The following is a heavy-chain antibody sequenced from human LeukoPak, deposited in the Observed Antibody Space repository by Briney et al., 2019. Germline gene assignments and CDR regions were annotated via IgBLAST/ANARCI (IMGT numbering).Heavy chain of an antibody. CDR1: GGSFSGYY. V-gene: IGHV4-34*01. CDR2: INHSGST. Sequence: SETLSLTCAVYGGSFSGYYWSWIRQPPGKGLEWIGEINHSGSTNYNPSLKSRVTISVDTSKNQFSLKLSSVTAADTAVYYCARRSRLGYCSSTSCYRGHYWYFDLWGRGTLVTVSS. D-gene: IGHD2-2*02. J-gene: IGHJ2*01. CDR3: ARRSRLGYCSSTSCYRGHYWYFDL.